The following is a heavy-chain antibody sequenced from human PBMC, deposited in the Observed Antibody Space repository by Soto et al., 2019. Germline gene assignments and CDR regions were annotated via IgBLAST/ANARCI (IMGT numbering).Heavy chain of an antibody. CDR1: GVSIISNNY. D-gene: IGHD5-12*01. V-gene: IGHV4-4*02. J-gene: IGHJ4*02. Sequence: QVQLQESGPGLVKPSGTLSLTCTVSGVSIISNNYWCWVRQPPGMGLEWIGEIHHTGNTKYNPSLKSRVPLSVDKSKNQFSLDLNFVTAADTAVYYFASGTGFKWHGWGQGTLVTVSS. CDR3: ASGTGFKWHG. CDR2: IHHTGNT.